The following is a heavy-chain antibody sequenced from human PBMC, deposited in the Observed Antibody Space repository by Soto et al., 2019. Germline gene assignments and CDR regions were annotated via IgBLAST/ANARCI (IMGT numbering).Heavy chain of an antibody. CDR2: ISGSGGST. V-gene: IGHV3-23*01. CDR1: GFTFSSYA. CDR3: AKGMDDERITIFGVARVFDY. Sequence: AGGSLRLSCAASGFTFSSYAMSWVRQAPGKGLEWVSAISGSGGSTYYADSVKGRFTISRDNSKNTLYLQMNSLRAEDMAVYYCAKGMDDERITIFGVARVFDYWGQGTLVTVSS. J-gene: IGHJ4*02. D-gene: IGHD3-3*01.